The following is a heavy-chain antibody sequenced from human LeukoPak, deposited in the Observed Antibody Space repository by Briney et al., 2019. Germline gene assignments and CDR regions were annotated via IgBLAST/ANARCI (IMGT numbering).Heavy chain of an antibody. Sequence: PGGSLRLSCAASGFTFSSYWMSWVRQAPGKGLEWVANIKQDGSEKYYVDSVKGRFTISRDNAKNSLYLQMNSLRAEDTALYYCAKAGGPYYYDSSGYYRRSDWFDPWGQGTLVTVSS. V-gene: IGHV3-7*03. CDR3: AKAGGPYYYDSSGYYRRSDWFDP. CDR1: GFTFSSYW. J-gene: IGHJ5*02. D-gene: IGHD3-22*01. CDR2: IKQDGSEK.